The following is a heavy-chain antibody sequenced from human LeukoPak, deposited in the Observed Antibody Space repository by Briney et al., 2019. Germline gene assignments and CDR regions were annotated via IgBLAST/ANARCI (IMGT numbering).Heavy chain of an antibody. CDR3: AARSPEYSSSWYVGRFRPGDYMDV. CDR1: GGSISSSSYY. CDR2: IYTSGST. V-gene: IGHV4-61*02. D-gene: IGHD6-13*01. Sequence: SETLSPTCTVSGGSISSSSYYWSWIRQPAGKGLEWIGRIYTSGSTNYNPSLKSRVTMSVDTSKNQFSLKLSSVTAADTAVYYCAARSPEYSSSWYVGRFRPGDYMDVWGKGTTVTVSS. J-gene: IGHJ6*03.